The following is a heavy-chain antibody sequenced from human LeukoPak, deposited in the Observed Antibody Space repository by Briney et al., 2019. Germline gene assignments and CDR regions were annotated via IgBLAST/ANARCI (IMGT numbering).Heavy chain of an antibody. V-gene: IGHV3-21*01. CDR2: ISSSSSYI. CDR1: GVTFSGYS. Sequence: GGSLRLSCAGSGVTFSGYSMNWVRQAPGKGLEWVSSISSSSSYIYYADSVKGRFTISRDNAKNSLYLQMNSLRAEDTAVYYCARDMTTVIRFAYWGQGTLVTVSS. CDR3: ARDMTTVIRFAY. J-gene: IGHJ4*02. D-gene: IGHD4-17*01.